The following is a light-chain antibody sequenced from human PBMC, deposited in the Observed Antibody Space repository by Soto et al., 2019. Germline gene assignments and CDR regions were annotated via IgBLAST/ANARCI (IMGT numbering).Light chain of an antibody. CDR2: GAS. CDR3: QQYGRSPWT. J-gene: IGKJ1*01. V-gene: IGKV3-20*01. Sequence: EIVLTQSPGTLSLSPGERATLSCRASQSLSGNYLAWYQQKPGQAPRLLIYGASSRATGIPDRFSGSGSGTDFTLTIGRLEPEDFAVYYCQQYGRSPWTFGQGTKVEIK. CDR1: QSLSGNY.